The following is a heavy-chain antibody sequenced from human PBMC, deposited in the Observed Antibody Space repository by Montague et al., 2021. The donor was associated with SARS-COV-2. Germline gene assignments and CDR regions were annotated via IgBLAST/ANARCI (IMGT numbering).Heavy chain of an antibody. CDR2: IYTSGST. V-gene: IGHV4-39*07. J-gene: IGHJ3*02. CDR1: GGSISTSSYY. CDR3: AMRRGALDAFDI. Sequence: SETLSLTCTVSGGSISTSSYYWGWIRQPPGKGLDWIGRIYTSGSTYYNLSLKSRVTISVDTSKNQFSLKLSSVTAADTAVYYSAMRRGALDAFDIWGQGTMVTVSS. D-gene: IGHD4-17*01.